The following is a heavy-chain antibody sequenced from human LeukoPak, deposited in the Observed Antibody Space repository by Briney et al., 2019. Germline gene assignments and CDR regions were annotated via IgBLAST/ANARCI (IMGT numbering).Heavy chain of an antibody. V-gene: IGHV3-15*01. J-gene: IGHJ4*02. CDR3: IEGEYSSSWYYFDY. CDR2: IKSKTDGGTT. CDR1: GFTFSNAW. Sequence: GGSLRLSCAASGFTFSNAWMSWVRQAPGKGLEWVGRIKSKTDGGTTDYAAPVKGRFTISRDDSKNTLYLQMNSLKTEDTAVYYCIEGEYSSSWYYFDYWGQGTLVTVSS. D-gene: IGHD6-13*01.